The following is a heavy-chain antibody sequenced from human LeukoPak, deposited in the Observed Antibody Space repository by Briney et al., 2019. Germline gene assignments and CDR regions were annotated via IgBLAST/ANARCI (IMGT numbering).Heavy chain of an antibody. CDR3: AKPMTPVTPLNGFAP. D-gene: IGHD4-17*01. Sequence: GASVKVSCKASGYTFTSYAMHWVRQAPGQRLEWMGWINAGNGNTKYSQKFQGRVTITRDTSASTAYMELSSLRSEDTAVYYCAKPMTPVTPLNGFAPWGQGTLVTVSS. CDR1: GYTFTSYA. J-gene: IGHJ5*02. V-gene: IGHV1-3*01. CDR2: INAGNGNT.